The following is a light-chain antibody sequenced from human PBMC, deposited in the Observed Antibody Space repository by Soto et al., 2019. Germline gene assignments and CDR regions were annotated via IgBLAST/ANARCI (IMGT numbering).Light chain of an antibody. V-gene: IGKV1-33*01. CDR3: QQYDTLLYT. J-gene: IGKJ2*01. Sequence: DIQMTQSPSSLSASVGDTVTITCQATQDIRKFLNWYQQKPGKAPNLLIYDASNLHIGVPSRFSGRGSGTDFTLTITTLQPEDFATYYCQQYDTLLYTFGQGTRLEIK. CDR1: QDIRKF. CDR2: DAS.